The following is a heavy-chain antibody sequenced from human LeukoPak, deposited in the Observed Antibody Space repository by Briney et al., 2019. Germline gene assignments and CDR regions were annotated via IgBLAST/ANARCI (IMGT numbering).Heavy chain of an antibody. J-gene: IGHJ3*02. CDR2: ISYDGSNK. Sequence: GGSLRLSCAASGFTFSSYAMHWVRQAPGKGLEWVAVISYDGSNKYYADSVKGRFTISRDNSKNTLYLQMNSLRAEDTAVYYCARGAFDIVVVVAATGDDAFDIWGQGTMVTVSS. CDR1: GFTFSSYA. V-gene: IGHV3-30*04. CDR3: ARGAFDIVVVVAATGDDAFDI. D-gene: IGHD2-15*01.